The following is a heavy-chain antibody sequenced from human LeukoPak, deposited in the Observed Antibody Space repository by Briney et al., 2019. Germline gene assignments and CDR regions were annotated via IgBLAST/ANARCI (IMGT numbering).Heavy chain of an antibody. D-gene: IGHD6-6*01. CDR2: IKSKTDGGTT. CDR3: TSSIAAL. CDR1: GFSLSTYW. Sequence: GGSLRLSCAASGFSLSTYWMSWVRQAPGKGLEWVGRIKSKTDGGTTDYAAPVKGRFTISRDDSKNTLYLQMNSLKTEDTAVYYCTSSIAALGGQGTLVTVSS. J-gene: IGHJ4*02. V-gene: IGHV3-15*01.